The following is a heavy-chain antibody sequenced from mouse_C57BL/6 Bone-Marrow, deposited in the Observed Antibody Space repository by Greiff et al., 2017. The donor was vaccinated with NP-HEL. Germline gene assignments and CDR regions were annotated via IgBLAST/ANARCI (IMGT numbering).Heavy chain of an antibody. Sequence: VQLQQPGAELVKPGASVKLSCKASGYTFTSYWMQWVKQRPGQGLEWIGEIDPSDSYTNYNPKFKGKATLTVDTSSSTAYMQLSSLTSEDSAVYYCAIYYDYDPLFDYWGQGTTLTVSS. CDR3: AIYYDYDPLFDY. J-gene: IGHJ2*01. CDR2: IDPSDSYT. D-gene: IGHD2-4*01. CDR1: GYTFTSYW. V-gene: IGHV1-50*01.